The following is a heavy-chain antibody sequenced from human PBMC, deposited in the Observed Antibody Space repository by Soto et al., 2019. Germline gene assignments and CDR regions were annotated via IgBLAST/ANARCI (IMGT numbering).Heavy chain of an antibody. Sequence: ASVKVSCKXSGYTFTSYYMHWVRQAPGQGLEWMGIINPSGGSTSYAQKFQGRVTMTRDTSTSTVYMELSSLRSEDTAVYYCARDTQLVSYYYGMDVWGQGTTVTVSS. J-gene: IGHJ6*02. V-gene: IGHV1-46*01. CDR1: GYTFTSYY. D-gene: IGHD6-13*01. CDR3: ARDTQLVSYYYGMDV. CDR2: INPSGGST.